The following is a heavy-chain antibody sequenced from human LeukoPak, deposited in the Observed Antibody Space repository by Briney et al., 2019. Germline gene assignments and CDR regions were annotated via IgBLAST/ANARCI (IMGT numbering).Heavy chain of an antibody. Sequence: GGSLRLSCAASGFIFSSYGMHWVRQAPGKGLEWVAVISYDGSNKYYADSVKGRFTISRDNSKNTLYLQMNSLRAEDTAVYYCAKGYSSGWYFDYWGQGTLVTVSS. CDR2: ISYDGSNK. CDR3: AKGYSSGWYFDY. D-gene: IGHD6-19*01. CDR1: GFIFSSYG. J-gene: IGHJ4*02. V-gene: IGHV3-30*18.